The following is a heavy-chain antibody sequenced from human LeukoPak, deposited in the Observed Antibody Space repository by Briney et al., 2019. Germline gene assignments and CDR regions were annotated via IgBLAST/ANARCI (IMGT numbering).Heavy chain of an antibody. Sequence: GGSLRLSCAASGFTFSSYAMHWVRQAPGKGLEWVAVISYDGSHKYYADSVTGRFTISRDNSKNTLYLQMNSLRAEDTAVYYCARGGVGSRDAFDIWGQGTMVTVSS. CDR1: GFTFSSYA. D-gene: IGHD1-26*01. CDR3: ARGGVGSRDAFDI. CDR2: ISYDGSHK. V-gene: IGHV3-30-3*01. J-gene: IGHJ3*02.